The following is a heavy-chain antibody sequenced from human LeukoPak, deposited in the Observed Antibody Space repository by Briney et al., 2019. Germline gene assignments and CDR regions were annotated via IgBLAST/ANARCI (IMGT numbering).Heavy chain of an antibody. CDR1: GFTFDDYA. V-gene: IGHV3-9*01. D-gene: IGHD6-13*01. CDR3: TKVTYTSSWYRFDF. CDR2: ISWSSGNI. Sequence: GGSLRLSCAASGFTFDDYAMHWVRQAPGKGLEWVSGISWSSGNIGYADSVRGRFTISRDNAKNSLYLQMNSLRAEDTALYYCTKVTYTSSWYRFDFWGQGTLVTVSS. J-gene: IGHJ4*02.